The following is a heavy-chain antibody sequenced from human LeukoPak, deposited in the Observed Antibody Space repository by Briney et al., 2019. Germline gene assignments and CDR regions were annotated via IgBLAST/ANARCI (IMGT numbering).Heavy chain of an antibody. V-gene: IGHV3-21*01. CDR3: ARDLDYSTGFDY. Sequence: PGGSLRLSCATSGFTFSSSTFGSYTMNWVRQAPRNGLEWVSSISSTGTYIYYTDSVKGRFTISRDIANSLLYLQMNSLRADDTAVYYCARDLDYSTGFDYWGQGTLVTVSS. CDR1: GFTFSSSTFGSYT. J-gene: IGHJ4*02. D-gene: IGHD4-11*01. CDR2: ISSTGTYI.